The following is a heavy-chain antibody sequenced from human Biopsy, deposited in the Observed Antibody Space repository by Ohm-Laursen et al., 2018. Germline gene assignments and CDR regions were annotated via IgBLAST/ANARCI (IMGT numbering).Heavy chain of an antibody. D-gene: IGHD1-14*01. J-gene: IGHJ5*02. Sequence: SETLSLTCPVSRDSISNYYWTWIRQSPGKGLEWIGYIYYTGSTNYNPSVKSRVTMSVDTSKNKFSLRVSSVTAADTAVYYCARDRDRRGWFDPWGQGTLVTVSS. CDR3: ARDRDRRGWFDP. V-gene: IGHV4-59*12. CDR1: RDSISNYY. CDR2: IYYTGST.